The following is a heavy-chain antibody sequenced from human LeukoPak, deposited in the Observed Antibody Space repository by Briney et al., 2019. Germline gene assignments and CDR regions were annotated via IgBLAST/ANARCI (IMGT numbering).Heavy chain of an antibody. J-gene: IGHJ4*02. D-gene: IGHD6-19*01. CDR3: ARDYDVSGREGYSSGWYVGSCIY. CDR2: INPSGGST. Sequence: ASVKVSCKASGYTFTSYYMHWVRQAPGQGLEWMGIINPSGGSTSYAQKFQGRVTMTRDTSTSTVYMELSSLRSEDTAVYYCARDYDVSGREGYSSGWYVGSCIYWDQGTLVTVSS. V-gene: IGHV1-46*01. CDR1: GYTFTSYY.